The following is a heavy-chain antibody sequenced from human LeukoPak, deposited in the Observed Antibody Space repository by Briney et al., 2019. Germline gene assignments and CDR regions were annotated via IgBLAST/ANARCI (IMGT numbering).Heavy chain of an antibody. V-gene: IGHV1-2*02. CDR3: ARGGPAGSGSYYNQY. CDR1: GYTLSGYY. D-gene: IGHD3-10*01. CDR2: INPNSGGT. J-gene: IGHJ4*02. Sequence: ASVKVSCKASGYTLSGYYMHWVRQAPGQGLEWMGWINPNSGGTNYAQKFQGRVTMTRDTSTSTAYMDLSRLTSDDTAMYYCARGGPAGSGSYYNQYWGQGTLVTVSS.